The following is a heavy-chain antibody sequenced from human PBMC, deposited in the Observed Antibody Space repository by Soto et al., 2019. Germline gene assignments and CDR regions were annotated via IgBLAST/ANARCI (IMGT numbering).Heavy chain of an antibody. CDR3: AIGPSGNKVDY. V-gene: IGHV4-30-4*01. CDR1: GDSISNVNYC. J-gene: IGHJ4*02. D-gene: IGHD6-13*01. CDR2: IYDGGST. Sequence: QVQLQESGPGLVKPSQTLSLTCTVSGDSISNVNYCWSGILQPPDKGLEWIGHIYDGGSTYNNPSLPSIVTISVDTSKNQFALQLRSVSPADTAVYYCAIGPSGNKVDYWGQGTLVTVSS.